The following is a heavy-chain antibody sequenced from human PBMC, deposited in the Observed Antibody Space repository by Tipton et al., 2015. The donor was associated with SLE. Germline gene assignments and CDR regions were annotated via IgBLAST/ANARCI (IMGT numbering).Heavy chain of an antibody. CDR3: ARESYDTGAFDI. D-gene: IGHD3-22*01. Sequence: TLSLTCTVSGGSISSSSYYWGWIRQPPGKGLEWIGSIYYSGSTYYNPSLRSRVTISVDTSKNQFSLKLSSVTAADTAVYYCARESYDTGAFDIWGQGTMVTVSS. CDR1: GGSISSSSYY. CDR2: IYYSGST. J-gene: IGHJ3*02. V-gene: IGHV4-39*07.